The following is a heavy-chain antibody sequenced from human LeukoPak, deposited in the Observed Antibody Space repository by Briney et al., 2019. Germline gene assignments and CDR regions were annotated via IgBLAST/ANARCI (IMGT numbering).Heavy chain of an antibody. CDR3: TMLRGVIDPY. CDR2: IYSDGST. CDR1: GFTVSSNY. V-gene: IGHV3-66*01. D-gene: IGHD3-10*01. J-gene: IGHJ4*02. Sequence: GGSLRLSCVASGFTVSSNYMSWVRQAPGKGLEWVSVIYSDGSTNYADSVKGRFTISRDNSKNTAFLQMNSLRAEDTAVYYCTMLRGVIDPYWGQGTRVTVSS.